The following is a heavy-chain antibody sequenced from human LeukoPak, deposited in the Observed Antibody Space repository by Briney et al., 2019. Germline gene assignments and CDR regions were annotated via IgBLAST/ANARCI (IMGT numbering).Heavy chain of an antibody. Sequence: ASVKVSCKASGGTFSSYAISWVRQAPGQGLEWMGRIIPILGIANYAQKFQGRVTITADKSTSTAYMELGSLRSEDTAVYYCARVRSGKNLDYWGQGTLVTVSS. CDR1: GGTFSSYA. V-gene: IGHV1-69*04. J-gene: IGHJ4*02. CDR2: IIPILGIA. CDR3: ARVRSGKNLDY. D-gene: IGHD3-10*01.